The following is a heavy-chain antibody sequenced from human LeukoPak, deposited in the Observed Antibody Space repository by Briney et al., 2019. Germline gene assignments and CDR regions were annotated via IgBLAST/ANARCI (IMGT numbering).Heavy chain of an antibody. V-gene: IGHV1-46*01. CDR3: ARDHSGYAVPPYYYYMDV. D-gene: IGHD5-12*01. J-gene: IGHJ6*03. CDR1: GYTFTSYG. CDR2: INPSGGST. Sequence: ASVKVSCKASGYTFTSYGISWVRQAPGQGLEWMGIINPSGGSTSYAQKFQGRVTMTRDMSTSTVYMELSSLRSEDTAVYYCARDHSGYAVPPYYYYMDVWGKGTTVTVSS.